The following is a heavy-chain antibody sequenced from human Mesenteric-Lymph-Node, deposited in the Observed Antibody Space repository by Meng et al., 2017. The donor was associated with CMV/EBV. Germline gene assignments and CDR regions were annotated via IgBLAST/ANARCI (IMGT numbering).Heavy chain of an antibody. D-gene: IGHD3-10*01. Sequence: EVHLGESGGGLVQPGGALRLSCAASGFNVRDKYMSWVCQAPGKGLEWVCIIYRGDNTYYIDSVKDRFTVSRDNSKNTMYLQMNSLRVEDTAVYYCTGDSVSNPNLDYWGQGTLVTVSS. CDR3: TGDSVSNPNLDY. V-gene: IGHV3-66*01. CDR2: IYRGDNT. CDR1: GFNVRDKY. J-gene: IGHJ4*02.